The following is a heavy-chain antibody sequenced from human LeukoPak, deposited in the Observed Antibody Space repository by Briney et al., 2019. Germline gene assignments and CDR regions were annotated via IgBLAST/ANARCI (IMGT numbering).Heavy chain of an antibody. CDR2: ISGSGGST. D-gene: IGHD6-19*01. V-gene: IGHV3-23*01. Sequence: PGGSLRLSCAASGFTFVSYAMAWVRQAPGKGLEWVSHISGSGGSTKYADSVKGRFTVSRDNSKNTLYLQMNSLRAEDTAVYYCAKGAVAFYLEEDYFDYWGQXTLVTVSS. J-gene: IGHJ4*02. CDR3: AKGAVAFYLEEDYFDY. CDR1: GFTFVSYA.